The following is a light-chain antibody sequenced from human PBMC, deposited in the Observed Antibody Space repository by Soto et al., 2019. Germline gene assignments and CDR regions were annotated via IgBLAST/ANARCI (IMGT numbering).Light chain of an antibody. CDR1: QTITSNY. J-gene: IGKJ1*01. V-gene: IGKV3-20*01. Sequence: EIVLTQSPGTLSLSPGERATLSCMASQTITSNYLAWYQQKPGQAPRLLIYAASNRATGIPDRFSGSGSGTEFTLTISGLEPEDFAVYYCQQYDSSLWTFGQGTRW. CDR2: AAS. CDR3: QQYDSSLWT.